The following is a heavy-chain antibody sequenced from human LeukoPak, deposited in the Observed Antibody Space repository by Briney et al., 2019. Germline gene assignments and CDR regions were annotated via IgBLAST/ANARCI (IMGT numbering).Heavy chain of an antibody. CDR3: AAEAAYYYDSRDAFDV. J-gene: IGHJ3*01. CDR1: GGTFSSYA. D-gene: IGHD3-22*01. Sequence: SVKVSCKASGGTFSSYAISWVRQAPGQGLEWMGGIIPIFGTANYAQKFQGRVTITADESTSTAYMELSSLRSEDTAVYYCAAEAAYYYDSRDAFDVWGQGTMVTVSS. CDR2: IIPIFGTA. V-gene: IGHV1-69*13.